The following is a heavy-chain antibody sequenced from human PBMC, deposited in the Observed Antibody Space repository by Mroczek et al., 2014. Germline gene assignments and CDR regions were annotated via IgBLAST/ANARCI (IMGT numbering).Heavy chain of an antibody. D-gene: IGHD2/OR15-2a*01. CDR2: IYWNDDK. V-gene: IGHV2-5*01. CDR3: AHSLSHVQVGKDAFDF. Sequence: QITLKESGPTLVKPTQTLTLTCTFSGLSLTTSGVGVGWIRQPPGGALEWLALIYWNDDKRFSPSLKSRLTITKDTSMNQVVMRMTNMDPVDTATYYCAHSLSHVQVGKDAFDFWGRGTVVTVSS. J-gene: IGHJ3*01. CDR1: GLSLTTSGVG.